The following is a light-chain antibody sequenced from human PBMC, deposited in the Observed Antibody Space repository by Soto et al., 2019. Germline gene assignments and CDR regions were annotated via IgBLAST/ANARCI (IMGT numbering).Light chain of an antibody. V-gene: IGKV1-9*01. CDR1: QGISSY. J-gene: IGKJ3*01. Sequence: IQLTQSPSSLSAAVGDRVTITCRASQGISSYLAWYQQRPGKAPKLLLSAASTLHSGVPSRFSGSGSGTDFTLTISSLQPEDFATYYCQQLYSYPRTFGHGTKVDIK. CDR3: QQLYSYPRT. CDR2: AAS.